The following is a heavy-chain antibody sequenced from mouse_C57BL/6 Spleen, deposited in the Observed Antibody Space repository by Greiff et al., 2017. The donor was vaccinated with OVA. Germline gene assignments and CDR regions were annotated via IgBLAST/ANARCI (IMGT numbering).Heavy chain of an antibody. CDR3: ARRAYYSNYDAMDY. J-gene: IGHJ4*01. Sequence: VQLQQSVAELVRPGASVKLSCTASGFNIKNTYMHWVKQRPEQGLEWIGRIDPANGNTKYAPKFQGKATITADTSSNTAYLQLSILTSDDTAIYYCARRAYYSNYDAMDYWGQGTSVTVSS. V-gene: IGHV14-3*01. CDR1: GFNIKNTY. CDR2: IDPANGNT. D-gene: IGHD2-5*01.